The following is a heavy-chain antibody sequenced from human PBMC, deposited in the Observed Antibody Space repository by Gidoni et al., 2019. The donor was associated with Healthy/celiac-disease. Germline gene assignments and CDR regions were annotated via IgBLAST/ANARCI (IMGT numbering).Heavy chain of an antibody. Sequence: QLQLQESGPGLVKPSETLSLTCTVSGGSISSSSYYWGWIRQPPGKGLEWIGSIYYSGSTYYNPSLKSRVTISVDTSKNQFSLKLSSVTAADTAVYYCTRLGIVVVPDWYFDLWGRGTLVTVSS. J-gene: IGHJ2*01. D-gene: IGHD3-22*01. CDR2: IYYSGST. CDR3: TRLGIVVVPDWYFDL. V-gene: IGHV4-39*01. CDR1: GGSISSSSYY.